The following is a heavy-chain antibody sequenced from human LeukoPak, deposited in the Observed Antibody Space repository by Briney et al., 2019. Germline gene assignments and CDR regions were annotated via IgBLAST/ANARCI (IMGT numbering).Heavy chain of an antibody. CDR2: IYTSGST. D-gene: IGHD6-6*01. CDR3: AREDGSSGYWYFDL. J-gene: IGHJ2*01. Sequence: PSQTLSLTCTVSGGSISSGSYYWSWIRQPAGKGLEWIGRIYTSGSTNYNPPLKSRVTISVDTSKNQFSLKLSSVTAADTAVYYCAREDGSSGYWYFDLWGRGTLVTVSS. V-gene: IGHV4-61*02. CDR1: GGSISSGSYY.